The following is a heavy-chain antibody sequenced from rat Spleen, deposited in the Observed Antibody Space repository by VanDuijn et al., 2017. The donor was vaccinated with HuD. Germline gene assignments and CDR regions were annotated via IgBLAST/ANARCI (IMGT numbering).Heavy chain of an antibody. J-gene: IGHJ2*01. D-gene: IGHD1-6*01. CDR2: INYDGSST. Sequence: EVQMVESDGGLVQPGRSLKLSCVVSGFILSDYYMAWVRQAPTKGLEWVATINYDGSSTFYRDYVKARFTISRDNSNSTLDRQMDRRVAEDTATYYGARQPHTTYGNGYYGEDWGQGIMGT. V-gene: IGHV5-29*01. CDR3: ARQPHTTYGNGYYGED. CDR1: GFILSDYY.